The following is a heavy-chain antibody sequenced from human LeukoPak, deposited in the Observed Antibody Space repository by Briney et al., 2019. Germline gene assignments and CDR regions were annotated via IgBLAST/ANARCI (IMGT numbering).Heavy chain of an antibody. Sequence: SETLSLTCTVSGGSISSSSHYWGWIRQPPGKGLEWIGSIYYSGSTYYNPSLKSRVTISVDTSKNQFSLKLSSVTAADTAVYYCARHYGSGSYYKAPFDYWGQGTPVTVSS. CDR1: GGSISSSSHY. D-gene: IGHD3-10*01. CDR2: IYYSGST. V-gene: IGHV4-39*01. J-gene: IGHJ4*02. CDR3: ARHYGSGSYYKAPFDY.